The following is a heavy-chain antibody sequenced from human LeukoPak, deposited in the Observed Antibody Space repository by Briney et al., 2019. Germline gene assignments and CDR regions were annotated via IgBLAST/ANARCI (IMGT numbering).Heavy chain of an antibody. CDR2: IYYSGST. CDR3: ARMGYSYGYVQHYYYYMDV. D-gene: IGHD5-18*01. Sequence: SETLSLTCTVSGGSISSYYWSWIRQPPGKGLEWIGYIYYSGSTNYNPSLKSRVTISVDTSKNQFSLKLSSVTAADTAVYYCARMGYSYGYVQHYYYYMDVWGKGTTVTVSS. CDR1: GGSISSYY. J-gene: IGHJ6*03. V-gene: IGHV4-59*01.